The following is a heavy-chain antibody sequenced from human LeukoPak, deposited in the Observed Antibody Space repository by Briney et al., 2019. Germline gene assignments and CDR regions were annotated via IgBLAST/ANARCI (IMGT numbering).Heavy chain of an antibody. D-gene: IGHD2-2*01. V-gene: IGHV1-2*02. J-gene: IGHJ4*02. CDR2: INPNSGGT. CDR1: GYTFTGYY. Sequence: ASVKVSCKASGYTFTGYYMHWVRQAPGQGLEWMGWINPNSGGTNYAQKVQGRVTMTRDKAMSTAYMELSRLRSDDTAVYYCARDRAGRVPAAIFNYWGQGTLVTVSS. CDR3: ARDRAGRVPAAIFNY.